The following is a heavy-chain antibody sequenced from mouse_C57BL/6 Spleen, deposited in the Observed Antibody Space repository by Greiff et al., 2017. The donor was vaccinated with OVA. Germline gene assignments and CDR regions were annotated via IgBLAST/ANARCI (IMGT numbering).Heavy chain of an antibody. Sequence: QVQLQQSGPELVKPGASVKISCKASGYAFSSSWMNWVKQRPGKGLEWIGRIYPGDGDTNYNGKFKGKATLTADKSSSTAYMQLSSLTSEDSAVYFCADLLHDYWGQGTTLTVSS. CDR3: ADLLHDY. D-gene: IGHD1-1*01. CDR2: IYPGDGDT. J-gene: IGHJ2*01. V-gene: IGHV1-82*01. CDR1: GYAFSSSW.